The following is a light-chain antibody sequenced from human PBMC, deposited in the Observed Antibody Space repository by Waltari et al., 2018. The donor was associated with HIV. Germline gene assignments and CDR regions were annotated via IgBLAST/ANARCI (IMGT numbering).Light chain of an antibody. CDR2: DNN. Sequence: QSVLTQPPSVSAAPGQKVTISSSGSSSNIGNNYVSWYQQLPGTAPKLLIYDNNERPSGIPDRFSGSKSGTSATLGITGLQTGDEADYYCGTWDSSLSAVVFGGGTKLTVL. CDR1: SSNIGNNY. V-gene: IGLV1-51*01. CDR3: GTWDSSLSAVV. J-gene: IGLJ2*01.